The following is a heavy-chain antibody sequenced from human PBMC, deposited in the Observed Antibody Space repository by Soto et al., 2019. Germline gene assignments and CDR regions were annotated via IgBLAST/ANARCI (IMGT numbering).Heavy chain of an antibody. CDR2: ISYDGSNK. Sequence: GGSMRLSCSASGFTFSSYGMHWVRQAPGKGLEWVAVISYDGSNKYYADSVKGRFTISRDNSKNTLYLQMNSLRAEDTAVYYCANTRGRAVPYRYWGQGTRVTVSS. D-gene: IGHD6-19*01. V-gene: IGHV3-30*18. CDR3: ANTRGRAVPYRY. J-gene: IGHJ4*02. CDR1: GFTFSSYG.